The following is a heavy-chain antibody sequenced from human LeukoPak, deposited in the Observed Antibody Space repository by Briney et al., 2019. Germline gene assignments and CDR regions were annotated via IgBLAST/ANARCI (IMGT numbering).Heavy chain of an antibody. V-gene: IGHV1-2*02. J-gene: IGHJ4*02. D-gene: IGHD2-21*02. CDR3: ARGSCSGACFTLFDY. CDR2: INPNSGGT. Sequence: ASVKVSCKASGDMFTGYYMHWVRQAPGQGLEWMGWINPNSGGTNYAQKFQGRVTMTRDTSISTAYMELSSLRSDDTAVYYCARGSCSGACFTLFDYWGQGTLVTVSS. CDR1: GDMFTGYY.